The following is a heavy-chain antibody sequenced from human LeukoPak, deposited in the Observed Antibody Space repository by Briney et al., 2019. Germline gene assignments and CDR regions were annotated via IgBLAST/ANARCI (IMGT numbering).Heavy chain of an antibody. D-gene: IGHD3-22*01. J-gene: IGHJ1*01. CDR1: GGSISSGSYY. CDR3: AREATYYYDSSGYLE. Sequence: SQTLSLTCTVSGGSISSGSYYWSWIRQPAGKGLEWIGRIYTSGSTNYNPSLKSRVTISVDTSKNQFSLKLSSVTAADTAVYYCAREATYYYDSSGYLEWGQGTLLSVSS. V-gene: IGHV4-61*02. CDR2: IYTSGST.